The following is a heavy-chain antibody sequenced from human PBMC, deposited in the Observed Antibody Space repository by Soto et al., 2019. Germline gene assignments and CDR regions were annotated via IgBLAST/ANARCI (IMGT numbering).Heavy chain of an antibody. CDR2: INPSGGST. CDR3: ARWGIVVVPAAYYGMDV. D-gene: IGHD2-2*01. V-gene: IGHV1-46*01. CDR1: GYPFTSYY. Sequence: XSVKVSCNASGYPFTSYYMHWVRQAPGQGLEWMGIINPSGGSTSYAQKFQGRVTMTRDTSTSTVYMELSSLRSEDTAVYYCARWGIVVVPAAYYGMDVWGQGTTVTV. J-gene: IGHJ6*02.